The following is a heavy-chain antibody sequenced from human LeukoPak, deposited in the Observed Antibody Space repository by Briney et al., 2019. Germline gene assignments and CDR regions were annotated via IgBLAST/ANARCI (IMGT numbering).Heavy chain of an antibody. V-gene: IGHV4-4*07. J-gene: IGHJ5*02. CDR2: IHASGST. CDR3: ARGDRAVAGAWGWFDP. Sequence: SETLSLTCTVSGGSTSGFSWSWIRQPAGKGLEWIGRIHASGSTNYNPSLKSRVTMSVDTPKNQFSLKLSSVTAADTAIYFCARGDRAVAGAWGWFDPWGQGTLVTVSS. CDR1: GGSTSGFS. D-gene: IGHD6-19*01.